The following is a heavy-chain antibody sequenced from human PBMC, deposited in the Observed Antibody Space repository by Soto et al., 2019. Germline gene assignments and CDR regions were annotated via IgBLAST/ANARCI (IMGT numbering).Heavy chain of an antibody. CDR1: GGSISSGGYS. J-gene: IGHJ6*02. V-gene: IGHV4-30-2*01. CDR2: IYHSGST. Sequence: SETLSLTCAVSGGSISSGGYSWSWIRQPPGKGLEWIGYIYHSGSTYYNPSLKSRVTISVDRSKDQFSLKLSSVTAADTAVYYCAREIAARGGMDVWGQGTTVTVSS. D-gene: IGHD6-6*01. CDR3: AREIAARGGMDV.